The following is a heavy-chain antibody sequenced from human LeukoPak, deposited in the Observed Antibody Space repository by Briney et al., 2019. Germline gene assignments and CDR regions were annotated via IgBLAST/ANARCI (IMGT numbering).Heavy chain of an antibody. V-gene: IGHV4-39*01. CDR3: ARQHYDNSGYYRVNFDY. J-gene: IGHJ4*02. CDR2: IYYTGST. CDR1: GGSISGSSYY. D-gene: IGHD3-22*01. Sequence: ASETLSLTCTVSGGSISGSSYYWGWIRQPPGQGLEWIGSIYYTGSTYYNPSLKSRVTISVDTSKNQFSLKLSSVTAADTAVYYCARQHYDNSGYYRVNFDYWGQGTLVTVSS.